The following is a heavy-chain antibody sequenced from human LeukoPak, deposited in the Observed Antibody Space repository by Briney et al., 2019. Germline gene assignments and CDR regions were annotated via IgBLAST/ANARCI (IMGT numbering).Heavy chain of an antibody. CDR1: GGSISSSSYY. Sequence: KSSETLSLTCTVSGGSISSSSYYWGWIRQPPGKGLEWIGSIYYSGSTYYNPPLKSRVTISVDTSKNQFSLKLSSVTAADTAVYYCARSRIQLWSRRGMDVWGQGTTVTVSS. D-gene: IGHD5-18*01. J-gene: IGHJ6*02. CDR3: ARSRIQLWSRRGMDV. CDR2: IYYSGST. V-gene: IGHV4-39*01.